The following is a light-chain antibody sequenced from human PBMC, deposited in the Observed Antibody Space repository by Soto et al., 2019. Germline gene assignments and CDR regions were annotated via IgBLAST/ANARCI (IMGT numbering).Light chain of an antibody. CDR1: QSLVHSDGNTY. V-gene: IGKV2-24*01. CDR2: ETS. Sequence: DIVMTQTPLSSPVTLGQPASISCWSSQSLVHSDGNTYLTWLQLRPGQPPRLLIYETSKRFPGVADGVTGSGAGTSFTLKISRVEAEDVGIYYCMQATTLPRAFGQGTRVDI. CDR3: MQATTLPRA. J-gene: IGKJ1*01.